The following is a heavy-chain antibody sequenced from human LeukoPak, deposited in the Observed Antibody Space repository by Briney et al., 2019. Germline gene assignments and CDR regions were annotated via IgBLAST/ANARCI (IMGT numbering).Heavy chain of an antibody. J-gene: IGHJ4*02. CDR3: ARVVVYFDY. D-gene: IGHD6-6*01. V-gene: IGHV3-21*01. CDR2: ISSSSSSM. Sequence: GGSLRLSCAASGFTFSSYSMSWVRQAPGKGLEWVSSISSSSSSMYYADSVKDRFTISRDNAKNSLYLQMNSLRAEDTAVYYCARVVVYFDYWGQGTLVTVSS. CDR1: GFTFSSYS.